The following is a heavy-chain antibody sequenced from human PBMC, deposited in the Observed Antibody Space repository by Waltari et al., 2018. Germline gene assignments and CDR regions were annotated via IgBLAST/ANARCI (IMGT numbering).Heavy chain of an antibody. CDR2: ISGSGGST. CDR1: GFTFSSSA. V-gene: IGHV3-23*01. Sequence: EVQLLESGGGLVQPGGSLRLSCAASGFTFSSSAMSWVRQAPGRGLEWVSAISGSGGSTYYADSVKGRFTISRDNSKNTLYLQMNSLRAEDTAVYYCAKDRSGKYSSGWYWFDYWGQGTLVTVSS. CDR3: AKDRSGKYSSGWYWFDY. J-gene: IGHJ4*02. D-gene: IGHD6-19*01.